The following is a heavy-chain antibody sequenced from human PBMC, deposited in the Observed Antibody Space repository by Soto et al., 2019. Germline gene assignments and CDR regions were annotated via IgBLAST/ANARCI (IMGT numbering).Heavy chain of an antibody. CDR2: IRAYNGNT. J-gene: IGHJ6*02. CDR1: GCTFTSYG. V-gene: IGHV1-18*03. CDR3: ASDLPKMDV. Sequence: QVQLVQSGAEVKKPGASVKVSCKASGCTFTSYGISWVRQAPGQGLEWMGWIRAYNGNTNYAQNLHARVTMITDTSTSTAHMELASLRSADMAVYYWASDLPKMDVGGQGTTATVSS.